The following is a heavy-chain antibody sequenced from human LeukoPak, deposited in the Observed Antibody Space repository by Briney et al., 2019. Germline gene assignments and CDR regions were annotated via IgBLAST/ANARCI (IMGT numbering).Heavy chain of an antibody. J-gene: IGHJ3*02. CDR2: ISTNGGST. CDR1: GFTFSSYA. D-gene: IGHD3-22*01. V-gene: IGHV3-64D*09. Sequence: PGGSLRLSCAASGFTFSSYAMYWVRQAPGKGLQYVSGISTNGGSTIYADSVKGRFTISRDNSKNTLYLQMSSLRAEDTAVYYCVKGLQSKYYYDSSVLDAFDIWGQGTMVTVSS. CDR3: VKGLQSKYYYDSSVLDAFDI.